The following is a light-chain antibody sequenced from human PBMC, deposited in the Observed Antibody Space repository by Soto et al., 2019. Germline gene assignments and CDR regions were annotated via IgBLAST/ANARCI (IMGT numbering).Light chain of an antibody. CDR2: AAS. CDR3: QQLKSYPHT. V-gene: IGKV1-9*01. CDR1: QGISSY. J-gene: IGKJ2*01. Sequence: IQLTQSPSSLSASVGDRVTITCRASQGISSYLAWYQQKPGKAPKLLIYAASTLQSGVPSRFSGSGSGTDFTRTISSLQPEDFATYYCQQLKSYPHTFGQGTKLEIK.